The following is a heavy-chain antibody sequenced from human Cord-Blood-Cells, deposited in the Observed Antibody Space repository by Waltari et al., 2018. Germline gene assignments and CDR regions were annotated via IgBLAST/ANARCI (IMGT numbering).Heavy chain of an antibody. CDR3: ARTRWNYFDY. J-gene: IGHJ4*02. V-gene: IGHV1-2*02. CDR1: GYTFTGYY. Sequence: QVQLVQSGAEVKKPGASVKVSCKASGYTFTGYYKNWVRQAPGKGLEGMGWSNPNSGGTNYAQKFQGRVTMTRDTSISTAYMELSRLRSDDTAVYYCARTRWNYFDYWGQGTLVTVSS. CDR2: SNPNSGGT. D-gene: IGHD2-15*01.